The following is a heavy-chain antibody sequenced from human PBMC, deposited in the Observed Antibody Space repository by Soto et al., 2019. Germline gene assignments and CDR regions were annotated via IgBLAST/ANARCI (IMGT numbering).Heavy chain of an antibody. CDR1: GYTFTSYD. Sequence: QVQLVQSGAEVKKPGASVKVSCKASGYTFTSYDINWVRQATGQGLEWMGWMNPNSGNTGYAQKFQGRVTTTTNTSLSTAYMELRSLRSEDAAVYYGARERAYCAFDYCVQATLVTVSS. J-gene: IGHJ4*02. CDR3: ARERAYCAFDY. V-gene: IGHV1-8*01. CDR2: MNPNSGNT. D-gene: IGHD1-26*01.